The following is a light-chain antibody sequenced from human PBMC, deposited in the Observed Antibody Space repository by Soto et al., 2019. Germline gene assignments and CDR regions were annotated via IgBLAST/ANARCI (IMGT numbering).Light chain of an antibody. V-gene: IGKV1-39*01. CDR1: QSISTY. Sequence: DIQMTQSPSSLSASVGDRVTITCRASQSISTYLNWYQQKPGKAPNLLIFAASNLQSGVPSRFSGSGSGTDFTLTISSLQPEDFATYFCQQTYNPPGTFGQGTEVEIK. CDR3: QQTYNPPGT. J-gene: IGKJ1*01. CDR2: AAS.